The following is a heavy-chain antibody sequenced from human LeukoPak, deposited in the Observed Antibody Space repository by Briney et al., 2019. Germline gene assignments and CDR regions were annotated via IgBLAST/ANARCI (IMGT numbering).Heavy chain of an antibody. J-gene: IGHJ4*02. D-gene: IGHD3-16*01. V-gene: IGHV3-21*01. CDR3: ARARGGGYTALDY. Sequence: PGGSLRLSCAASGFTFSIYSMNWVRQAPGKGLEWVSSISSSSSYIYYADSVKGRFTISRDNAKNSLYLQMNSLRAEDTAVYYCARARGGGYTALDYWGQGTLVTVSS. CDR2: ISSSSSYI. CDR1: GFTFSIYS.